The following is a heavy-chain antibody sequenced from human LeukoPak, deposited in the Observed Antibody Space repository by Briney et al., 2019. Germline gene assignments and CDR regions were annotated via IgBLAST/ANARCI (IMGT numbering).Heavy chain of an antibody. CDR2: INHSGST. D-gene: IGHD2-8*01. CDR1: GGSFSGYY. V-gene: IGHV4-34*01. Sequence: SETLSLTCAVYGGSFSGYYWSWIRQPPGKGLEWIGEINHSGSTNYNPSLKSRVTISVDTSKNQFSLKLSSVTAADTAVYYCARGYCTNGVCSSPSYMDVWGKGTTVTVSS. CDR3: ARGYCTNGVCSSPSYMDV. J-gene: IGHJ6*03.